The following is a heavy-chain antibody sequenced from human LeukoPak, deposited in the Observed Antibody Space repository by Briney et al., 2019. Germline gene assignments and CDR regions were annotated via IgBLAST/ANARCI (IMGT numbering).Heavy chain of an antibody. V-gene: IGHV3-23*01. CDR3: ERVDSGNYDY. CDR2: IDGTDGGS. D-gene: IGHD1-26*01. CDR1: GFRFSSHV. Sequence: PGGSLRLSCAASGFRFSSHVMSWVRQAPGKGLEYVSSIDGTDGGSYYADSVKGRFTISRDNSKNTLFLQMNSLRVEDTAVYYCERVDSGNYDYWGQGTLLTVSS. J-gene: IGHJ4*02.